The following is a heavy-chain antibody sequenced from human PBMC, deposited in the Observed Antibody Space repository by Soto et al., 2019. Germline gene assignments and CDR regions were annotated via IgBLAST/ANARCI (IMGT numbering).Heavy chain of an antibody. CDR3: AKDGSWDGGGGES. J-gene: IGHJ4*02. CDR2: IIPVFRTS. Sequence: QVQLVQSGAELKKPGSSVKVSCSASGVTFSSYAFTWVRQAPGQGLEWMGNIIPVFRTSNYAQGFQGRLTITAEESINTIYVDLRSVRSADTAVYFCAKDGSWDGGGGESWGQGPLVIVSS. V-gene: IGHV1-69*18. D-gene: IGHD3-16*01. CDR1: GVTFSSYA.